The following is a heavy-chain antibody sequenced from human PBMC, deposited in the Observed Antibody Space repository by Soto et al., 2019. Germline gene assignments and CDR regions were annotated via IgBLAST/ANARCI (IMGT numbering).Heavy chain of an antibody. Sequence: HGESLKISCKGSGYSFTSYWIGWVRQMPGKGLEWMGIINPGDSDIRYSPSFQGQITISADKSISTAYLQWSSLKASDTAMYYCARPSTGTAIVRYWGQGTLVTVSS. V-gene: IGHV5-51*01. D-gene: IGHD5-18*01. J-gene: IGHJ4*02. CDR1: GYSFTSYW. CDR3: ARPSTGTAIVRY. CDR2: INPGDSDI.